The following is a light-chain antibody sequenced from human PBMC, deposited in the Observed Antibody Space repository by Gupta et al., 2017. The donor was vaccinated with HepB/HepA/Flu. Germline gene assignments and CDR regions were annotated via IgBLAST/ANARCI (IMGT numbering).Light chain of an antibody. Sequence: DIQLTQSPSTLSASVGDRVTIPCRASQSIIKWLAWYQQKPGKAPKLLIYEASTLESGVPSRFSGSGSGTDFTLTITSLQPDDFATYYCQQYYAYSPERTFGQGTKLEIK. CDR1: QSIIKW. CDR3: QQYYAYSPERT. CDR2: EAS. J-gene: IGKJ1*01. V-gene: IGKV1-5*03.